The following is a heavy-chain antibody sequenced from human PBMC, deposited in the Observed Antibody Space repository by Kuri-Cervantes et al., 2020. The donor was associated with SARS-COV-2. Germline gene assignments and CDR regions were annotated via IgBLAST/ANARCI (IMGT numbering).Heavy chain of an antibody. Sequence: SETLSLTCTVSGGSLSSGDYYWTWVRQPPGKGLEWIGNIYYSGSAFYNPSLKSRVTMSLDMSKSQFSLKLSSVTAADTAVYYCARQGANLDYWGQGTLVTVSS. CDR1: GGSLSSGDYY. CDR3: ARQGANLDY. D-gene: IGHD5-12*01. CDR2: IYYSGSA. V-gene: IGHV4-30-4*08. J-gene: IGHJ4*02.